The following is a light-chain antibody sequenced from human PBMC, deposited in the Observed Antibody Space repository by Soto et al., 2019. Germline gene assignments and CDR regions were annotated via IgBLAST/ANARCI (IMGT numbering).Light chain of an antibody. J-gene: IGKJ4*01. Sequence: EIVLTQSPATLSLSPGERATLSCRASQSVSSYLAWYQQKPCQAPRLLIYDASNRATGIPARFSGSGSGTDFPLTISSLAPKDFAVYYCQQRSNWPPLTFGGGTKVEIK. CDR2: DAS. CDR1: QSVSSY. V-gene: IGKV3-11*01. CDR3: QQRSNWPPLT.